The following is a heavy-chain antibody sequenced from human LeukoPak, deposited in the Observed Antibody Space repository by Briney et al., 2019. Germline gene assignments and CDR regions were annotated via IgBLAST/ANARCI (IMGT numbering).Heavy chain of an antibody. CDR3: AREEQQVVDHFDS. D-gene: IGHD6-13*01. CDR2: ISYDGSNK. V-gene: IGHV3-30-3*01. CDR1: GFTFSSYA. Sequence: GRSLRLSCAASGFTFSSYAMHWVRQAPGKGLEWVAVISYDGSNKYYADSVKGRFTISRDNSKNTLYLQMTSLRAEDTAVYYCAREEQQVVDHFDSWGQGTLVTVSS. J-gene: IGHJ4*02.